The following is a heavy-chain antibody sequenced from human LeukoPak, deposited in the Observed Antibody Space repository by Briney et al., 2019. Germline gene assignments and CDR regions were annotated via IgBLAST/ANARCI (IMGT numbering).Heavy chain of an antibody. Sequence: GGSLRLSCAASGFSFSNYWMKWVRQAPEKGLEWVANINQDGSVKVYVDSVKGRFIISRDNAKNSLYLQMNSLGPDDTAVYHCATLRRASPGDYWGQGTLVTVSS. J-gene: IGHJ4*02. CDR3: ATLRRASPGDY. CDR1: GFSFSNYW. D-gene: IGHD3-10*01. CDR2: INQDGSVK. V-gene: IGHV3-7*03.